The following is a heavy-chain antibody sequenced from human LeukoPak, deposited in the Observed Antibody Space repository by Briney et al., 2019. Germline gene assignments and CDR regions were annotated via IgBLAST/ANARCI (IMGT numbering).Heavy chain of an antibody. V-gene: IGHV3-21*01. CDR2: ISSSSSYI. CDR3: ARDLYDFWSGYMNWFDP. J-gene: IGHJ5*02. D-gene: IGHD3-3*01. Sequence: GGSLRLSCAASGFTFSSYSMNWVRQAPGKGLEWVSSISSSSSYIYYADSVKGRFTISRDNAKNSLYLQMNSLRAEDTAVYYCARDLYDFWSGYMNWFDPWGQGTLVTVSS. CDR1: GFTFSSYS.